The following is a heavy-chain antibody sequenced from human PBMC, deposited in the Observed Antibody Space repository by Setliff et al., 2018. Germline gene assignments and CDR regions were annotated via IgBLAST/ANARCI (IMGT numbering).Heavy chain of an antibody. J-gene: IGHJ6*03. V-gene: IGHV1-3*01. CDR1: GYTFTSYA. CDR2: INAGNGNT. Sequence: RASVKVSCKASGYTFTSYAMHWVRQAPGQRLEWMGWINAGNGNTEYSQKFQGRVTITRDTSASTAYMELSSLRSEDTAVYYCARDGFEIVVVPAAIYYYYYMDVWGKGTTVTVS. D-gene: IGHD2-2*01. CDR3: ARDGFEIVVVPAAIYYYYYMDV.